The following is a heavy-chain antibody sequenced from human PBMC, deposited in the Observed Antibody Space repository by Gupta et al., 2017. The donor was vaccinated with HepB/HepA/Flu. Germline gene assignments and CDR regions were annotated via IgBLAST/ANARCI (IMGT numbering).Heavy chain of an antibody. CDR2: ISGSGGST. CDR1: GFTFSSYA. Sequence: EVQLLESGGGLVQPGGSLRLSCAASGFTFSSYAMSWVRQAPGKGLEWVSAISGSGGSTYYADAVKGRFTISRDKAKNTLYLQMNSRRAEDTAVYYCAKDRHKNIAVVDYGGQGTLVTVSS. D-gene: IGHD6-19*01. CDR3: AKDRHKNIAVVDY. J-gene: IGHJ4*02. V-gene: IGHV3-23*01.